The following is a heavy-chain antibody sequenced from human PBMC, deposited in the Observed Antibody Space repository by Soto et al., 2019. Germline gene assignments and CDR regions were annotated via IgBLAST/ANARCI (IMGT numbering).Heavy chain of an antibody. J-gene: IGHJ6*02. CDR1: GFTFSSYA. Sequence: GGSLRLSCAASGFTFSSYAMHWVRQAPGKGLEWVAVISYDGSNKYYADSVKGRFTISRDNSKNTLYLQMNSLRAEDTAVYYCARDIAAASAGGLGSYYYYGMDVWGQGTTVTVSS. CDR3: ARDIAAASAGGLGSYYYYGMDV. CDR2: ISYDGSNK. V-gene: IGHV3-30-3*01. D-gene: IGHD6-13*01.